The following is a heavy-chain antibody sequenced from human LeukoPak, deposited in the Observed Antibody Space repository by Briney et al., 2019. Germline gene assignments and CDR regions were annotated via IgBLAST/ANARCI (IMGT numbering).Heavy chain of an antibody. V-gene: IGHV3-30*18. Sequence: GGSLRLSCAASGFIFSSYGMHWVRQAPGKGLEWVAAISHDGSNKYYADSVKGRFTISRDNSKNTLYLQMNSLRAEDTAVYYCANENYYGSGSYPDYWGQGTLVTVSS. CDR1: GFIFSSYG. J-gene: IGHJ4*02. CDR3: ANENYYGSGSYPDY. D-gene: IGHD3-10*01. CDR2: ISHDGSNK.